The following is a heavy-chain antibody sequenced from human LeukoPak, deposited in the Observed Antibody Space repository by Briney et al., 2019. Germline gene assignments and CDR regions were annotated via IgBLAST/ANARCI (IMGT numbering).Heavy chain of an antibody. J-gene: IGHJ6*02. V-gene: IGHV3-21*01. CDR3: ARDHYDSSGYYGMDV. CDR2: ISSSSSYI. Sequence: PGGSLRLSCAASGFTFSSYSMNWVRQAPGKGLEWVSSISSSSSYIYYADSVKGRFTTSRDNAKNSLYLQMNSLRAEDTAVYYCARDHYDSSGYYGMDVWGQGTTVTVSS. CDR1: GFTFSSYS. D-gene: IGHD3-22*01.